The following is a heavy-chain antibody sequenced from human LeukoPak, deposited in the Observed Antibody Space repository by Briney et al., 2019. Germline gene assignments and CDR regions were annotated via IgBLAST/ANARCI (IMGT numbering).Heavy chain of an antibody. Sequence: SETLSLTCTVSGGSISSSSYYWGWIRQPPGKGLEWIGRIYTSGSTNYNPSLKSRVTMSVDTSKNQFSLKLSSVTAADTAVYYCARENYYDSSGYYYDPAYYFDYWGQGTLVTVSS. J-gene: IGHJ4*02. CDR1: GGSISSSSYY. CDR3: ARENYYDSSGYYYDPAYYFDY. D-gene: IGHD3-22*01. CDR2: IYTSGST. V-gene: IGHV4-39*07.